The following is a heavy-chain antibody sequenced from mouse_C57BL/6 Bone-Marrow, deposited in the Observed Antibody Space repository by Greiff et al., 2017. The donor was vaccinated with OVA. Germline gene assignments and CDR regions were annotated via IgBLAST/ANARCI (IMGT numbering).Heavy chain of an antibody. Sequence: EVQGVESGGGLVKPGGSLKLSCAASGFTFSSYAMSWVRQTPEKRLEWVATISDGGSYTYYPDNVKGRFTISRDNAKNNLYLQMSHLKSEDTAMYYCARDRELGPFDYWGQGTTLTVSS. CDR1: GFTFSSYA. CDR2: ISDGGSYT. J-gene: IGHJ2*01. CDR3: ARDRELGPFDY. D-gene: IGHD4-1*01. V-gene: IGHV5-4*01.